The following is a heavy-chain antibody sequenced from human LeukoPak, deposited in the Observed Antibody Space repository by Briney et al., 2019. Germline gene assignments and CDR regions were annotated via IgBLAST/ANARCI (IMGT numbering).Heavy chain of an antibody. CDR1: GGSISSGDYY. CDR3: ARALWYGDYGAPFDY. D-gene: IGHD4-17*01. V-gene: IGHV4-30-4*08. J-gene: IGHJ4*02. Sequence: PSETLSLTCTVSGGSISSGDYYWSWIRQPPGKGLEWIGYIYYSGSTYYNPSLKSRVTISVDTSKNQFSLKLSSVTAADTAVYYCARALWYGDYGAPFDYWGQGTLVTVSS. CDR2: IYYSGST.